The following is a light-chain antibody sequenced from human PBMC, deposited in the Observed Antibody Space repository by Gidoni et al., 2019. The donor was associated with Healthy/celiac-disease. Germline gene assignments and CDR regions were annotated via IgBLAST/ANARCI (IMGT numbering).Light chain of an antibody. V-gene: IGLV2-14*01. J-gene: IGLJ1*01. CDR1: SSDVGGYNS. CDR2: DVS. Sequence: QSALTQPASVSVSPGQSITISCTGTSSDVGGYNSVSWYQQHPGKAPKLMIYDVSNRPSGVSNRFSGSKSGNTASLTISGLQAEDEADYYCSSYTSSIPYVFGTGTKVTVL. CDR3: SSYTSSIPYV.